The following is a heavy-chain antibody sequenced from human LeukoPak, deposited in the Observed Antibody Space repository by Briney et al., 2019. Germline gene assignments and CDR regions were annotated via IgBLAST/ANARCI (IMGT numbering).Heavy chain of an antibody. CDR3: VRDRRSAGCFDY. CDR2: ISSSSSYI. V-gene: IGHV3-21*01. D-gene: IGHD5-24*01. Sequence: PGGSLRLSCAASVLTFNSYNMNWVRQAPGKGLEWVSYISSSSSYIWYADSVKGRFTISRDNAKNSLYLQMNSLRAEDTAVYYCVRDRRSAGCFDYWGQGTLVTVSS. J-gene: IGHJ4*02. CDR1: VLTFNSYN.